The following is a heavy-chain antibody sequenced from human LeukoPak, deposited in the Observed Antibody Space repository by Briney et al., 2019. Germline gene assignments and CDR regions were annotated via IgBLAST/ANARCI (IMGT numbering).Heavy chain of an antibody. CDR3: ASEPLDDYSNYAPGDY. V-gene: IGHV1-18*01. CDR2: ISAYNGNT. Sequence: ASVKVSCKASGYTFTSYGISWVRQAPGQGLEWMGWISAYNGNTNYAQKLQGRVTMTTDTSTSTAYMELSRLRSDDTAVYYCASEPLDDYSNYAPGDYWGQGTLVTVSS. D-gene: IGHD4-11*01. J-gene: IGHJ4*02. CDR1: GYTFTSYG.